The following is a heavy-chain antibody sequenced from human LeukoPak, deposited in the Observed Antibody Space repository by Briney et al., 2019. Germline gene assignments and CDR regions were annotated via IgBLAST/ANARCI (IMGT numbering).Heavy chain of an antibody. CDR1: GFTFSSYA. V-gene: IGHV3-23*01. CDR3: ARLLYGSGTYNWFDP. J-gene: IGHJ5*02. D-gene: IGHD3-10*01. Sequence: GGSLRLSCAASGFTFSSYAMSWVRQAPGKGLEWVSAISGSGGSTYYADSVKGRFTISRDNSKNTLYLQMNSLRAEDTAIYYCARLLYGSGTYNWFDPWGQGTLVTVSS. CDR2: ISGSGGST.